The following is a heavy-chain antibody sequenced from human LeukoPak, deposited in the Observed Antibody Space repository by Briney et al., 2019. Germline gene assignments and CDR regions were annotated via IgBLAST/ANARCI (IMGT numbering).Heavy chain of an antibody. J-gene: IGHJ4*02. CDR3: ATSNWNYYNY. CDR1: GFTFGDYY. Sequence: PGGSLRLSCSASGFTFGDYYMSWIRQAPGKGLESVSYISGSGSYTKYADSVKGRFTISRDNAQNSLYLHMNSLRAEDTSVYYCATSNWNYYNYWGQGTLVTVSS. V-gene: IGHV3-11*03. CDR2: ISGSGSYT. D-gene: IGHD1-20*01.